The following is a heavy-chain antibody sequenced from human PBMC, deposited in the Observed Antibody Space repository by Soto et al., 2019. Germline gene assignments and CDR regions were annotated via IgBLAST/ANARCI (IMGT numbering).Heavy chain of an antibody. CDR2: INACGGST. V-gene: IGHV1-46*03. Sequence: ASVKVSCKASGYTFTSYGISWVRQAPGQGLEWMGMINACGGSTSYAQKFQGRVTMTRDTSTSTVYMELSSLRSEDTAVYYCARFAGIAYWGQGTLVTVSS. J-gene: IGHJ4*02. CDR3: ARFAGIAY. D-gene: IGHD3-10*01. CDR1: GYTFTSYG.